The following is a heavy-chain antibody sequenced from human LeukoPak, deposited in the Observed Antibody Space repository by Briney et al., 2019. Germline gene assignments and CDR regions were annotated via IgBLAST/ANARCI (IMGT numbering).Heavy chain of an antibody. CDR2: IYTSGST. V-gene: IGHV4-61*02. CDR1: GGSISSGSYY. CDR3: ARTSSSGLVGGYYFDY. Sequence: SQTLSLTCTVSGGSISSGSYYWSWIRQPAGKGLEWIGRIYTSGSTNYNPSLKSRVTISVDTSKNQFSLKLSSVTAADTAVYYCARTSSSGLVGGYYFDYWGQGTLVTVSS. J-gene: IGHJ4*02. D-gene: IGHD6-19*01.